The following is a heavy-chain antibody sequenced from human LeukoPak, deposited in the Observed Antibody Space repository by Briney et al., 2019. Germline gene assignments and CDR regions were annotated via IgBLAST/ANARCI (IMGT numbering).Heavy chain of an antibody. V-gene: IGHV1-69*13. CDR1: GGTFSSYA. CDR3: ARERTPNYYGSRDAFDI. CDR2: IIPIFGTA. D-gene: IGHD3-10*01. Sequence: SVKVSCKASGGTFSSYAISWVRQAPGQGLAWMGGIIPIFGTANYAQKFQGRVTITADESTSTAYMELSSLRSEDTAVYYCARERTPNYYGSRDAFDIWGQGTMVTVSS. J-gene: IGHJ3*02.